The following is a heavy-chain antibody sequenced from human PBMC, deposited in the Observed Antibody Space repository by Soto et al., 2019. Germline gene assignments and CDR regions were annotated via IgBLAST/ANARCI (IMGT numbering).Heavy chain of an antibody. V-gene: IGHV1-18*01. Sequence: QVQLVQSGAEVKKPGASVKVSCKASDYTFTSYGISWVRQAPGQGLEWMGWISAYNGNTNYAQKLQGRVTMTTDTSTSTAYMELRSLRSDDTAVYYCARMYYDYVWGSYSGMDVWGQGTTVTVSS. D-gene: IGHD3-16*01. CDR2: ISAYNGNT. J-gene: IGHJ6*02. CDR1: DYTFTSYG. CDR3: ARMYYDYVWGSYSGMDV.